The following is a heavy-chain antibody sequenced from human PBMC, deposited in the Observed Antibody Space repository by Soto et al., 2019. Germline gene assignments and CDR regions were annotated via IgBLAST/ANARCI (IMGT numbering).Heavy chain of an antibody. V-gene: IGHV2-5*02. CDR3: AHKIGLKNRFDH. CDR2: IYWDDDE. CDR1: GVSFSTSGGG. D-gene: IGHD3-16*01. Sequence: GPPIVNPTQTLTLTCTFSGVSFSTSGGGVGWIRQPPGKALEWLALIYWDDDERYSPSLKSRLTITRDTSKNQVVLKMTNMDPVDTATYDGAHKIGLKNRFDHWGQG. J-gene: IGHJ5*02.